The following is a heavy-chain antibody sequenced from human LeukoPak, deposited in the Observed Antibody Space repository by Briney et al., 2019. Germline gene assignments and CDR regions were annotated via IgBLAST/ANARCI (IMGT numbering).Heavy chain of an antibody. D-gene: IGHD2-15*01. CDR1: GGTFSSYA. CDR2: INPDSGDT. CDR3: ARSDSYTWFDP. Sequence: ASVKVSCKASGGTFSSYAISGVRQAPGQGLEWMGWINPDSGDTSYAQKFQGRVTMTRDTSISTVYVELSRLRSDDTAVYYCARSDSYTWFDPWGQGTLVTVSS. J-gene: IGHJ5*02. V-gene: IGHV1-2*02.